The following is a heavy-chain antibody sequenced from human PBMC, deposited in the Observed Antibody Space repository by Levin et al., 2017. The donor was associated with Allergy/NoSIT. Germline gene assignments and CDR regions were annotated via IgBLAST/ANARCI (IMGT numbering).Heavy chain of an antibody. Sequence: GGSLRLSCAASGISFSDAWMTWVRQAPGKGLEWVGRIRTKTEGATVDYGTRVKGRFTISRDDSKYTFSLQLTSLEHEDTGVYFCTTIQSVSGTDAFDVWGPGTVVTVSS. CDR3: TTIQSVSGTDAFDV. V-gene: IGHV3-15*01. D-gene: IGHD6-19*01. J-gene: IGHJ3*01. CDR2: IRTKTEGATV. CDR1: GISFSDAW.